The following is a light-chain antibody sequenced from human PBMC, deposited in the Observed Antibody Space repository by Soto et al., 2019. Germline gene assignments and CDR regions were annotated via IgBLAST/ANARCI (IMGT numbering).Light chain of an antibody. CDR1: SSDVGSYNL. CDR3: CSYAGSTTSYV. V-gene: IGLV2-23*01. CDR2: EGS. J-gene: IGLJ1*01. Sequence: QSALTQPASVSGSPGQSITISCTGTSSDVGSYNLVSWYQQHPGKAPKLMIYEGSKRPSGVSNRFSGSKSGNTASLTISGLQAEDGADYYCCSYAGSTTSYVFGIGTKVTVL.